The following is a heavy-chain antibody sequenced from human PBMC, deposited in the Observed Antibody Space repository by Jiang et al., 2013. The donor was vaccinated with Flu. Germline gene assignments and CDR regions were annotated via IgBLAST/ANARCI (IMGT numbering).Heavy chain of an antibody. CDR3: ARDERHCSGGSCYSNWFDP. CDR2: IIPILGIA. CDR1: GGTFSSYT. D-gene: IGHD2-15*01. Sequence: GSSVKVSRKASGGTFSSYTISWVRQAPGQGLEWMGRIIPILGIANYAQKFQGRVTITADKSTSTAYMELSSLRSEDTAVYYCARDERHCSGGSCYSNWFDPWGQGTLVTVSS. V-gene: IGHV1-69*04. J-gene: IGHJ5*02.